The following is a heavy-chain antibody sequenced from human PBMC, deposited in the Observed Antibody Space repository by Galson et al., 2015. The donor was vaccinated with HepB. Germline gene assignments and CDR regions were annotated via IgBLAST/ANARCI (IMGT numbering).Heavy chain of an antibody. Sequence: SLRLSCAASGFTVSSNYMSWVRQAPGKGLEWVSVIYSGGSTYYADSVKGRFTISRDNSKNTLYLQMNSLRAEDTAVYYCARESGSGSYSHDYWGQGTLVTVSS. CDR3: ARESGSGSYSHDY. D-gene: IGHD1-26*01. CDR1: GFTVSSNY. CDR2: IYSGGST. V-gene: IGHV3-66*02. J-gene: IGHJ4*02.